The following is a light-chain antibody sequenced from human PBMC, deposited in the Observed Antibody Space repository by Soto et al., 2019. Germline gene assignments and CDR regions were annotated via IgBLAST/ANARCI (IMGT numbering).Light chain of an antibody. CDR1: MRDVGAYNL. CDR3: SAYTARRTLV. Sequence: QSALTQPASVSGSAGQSITISCSGTMRDVGAYNLVSWYQQHPGTAPKLIIYEVRNRPSGISSRFSGSRSGNTASLTISGPQSADEGDYYGSAYTARRTLVFGGGTKVTVL. V-gene: IGLV2-14*01. J-gene: IGLJ3*02. CDR2: EVR.